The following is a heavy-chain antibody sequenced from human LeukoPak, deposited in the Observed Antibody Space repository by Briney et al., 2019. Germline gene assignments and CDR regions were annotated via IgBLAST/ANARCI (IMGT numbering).Heavy chain of an antibody. CDR3: ARDVRRITYYYDTPDAFDI. V-gene: IGHV3-21*01. D-gene: IGHD3-22*01. CDR1: GFTFSSYS. J-gene: IGHJ3*02. Sequence: GGSLRLSCAASGFTFSSYSMNWVRQAPGKGLEWVSSISSSSSYIYYADSVKGRFTISRDNAKNSLYLRMNSLRAEDTAVYYCARDVRRITYYYDTPDAFDIWGQGTMVTVSS. CDR2: ISSSSSYI.